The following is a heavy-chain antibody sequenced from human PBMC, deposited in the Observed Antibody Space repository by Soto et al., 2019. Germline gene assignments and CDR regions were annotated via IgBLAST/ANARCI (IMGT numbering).Heavy chain of an antibody. CDR2: IYYSGST. D-gene: IGHD3-10*01. Sequence: QVQLQESGPGLVKPSETLSLTCTVSGGSISSYYWSWIRQPPGKGLEWIGYIYYSGSTNYNPSLKSRVTISVDTSKNQFSLKLSSVTAADTAVYYCARDGKDTMVRGVGEDYFDYWGQGTLVTVSS. CDR3: ARDGKDTMVRGVGEDYFDY. V-gene: IGHV4-59*01. CDR1: GGSISSYY. J-gene: IGHJ4*02.